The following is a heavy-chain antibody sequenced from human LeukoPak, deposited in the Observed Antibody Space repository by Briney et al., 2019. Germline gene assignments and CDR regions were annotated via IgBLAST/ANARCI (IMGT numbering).Heavy chain of an antibody. Sequence: GGSLRLSCAASGFTFSDYWMSWVRQAPGKGLEWVAIISSDGSVYYYADSVKGRFTISRDTSKNTLYLQMNSLRAEDTAMYYCAKDRRDGYNYLFDYWGQGTLVTVSS. V-gene: IGHV3-30*18. J-gene: IGHJ4*02. D-gene: IGHD5-24*01. CDR3: AKDRRDGYNYLFDY. CDR1: GFTFSDYW. CDR2: ISSDGSVY.